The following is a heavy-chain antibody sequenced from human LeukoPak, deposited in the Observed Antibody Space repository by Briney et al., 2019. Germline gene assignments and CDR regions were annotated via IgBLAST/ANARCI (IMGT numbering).Heavy chain of an antibody. V-gene: IGHV3-21*04. CDR3: AKLDYYDTH. Sequence: GGSLRLSCAASGFTFSSYSMSWVRQAPGKGLEWVSSVSGSSNYIYYVDSVKGRFTISRDNSKNTLYLQMNSLRAEDMAVYFCAKLDYYDTHWGQGTLVTVSS. CDR2: VSGSSNYI. D-gene: IGHD3-22*01. J-gene: IGHJ4*02. CDR1: GFTFSSYS.